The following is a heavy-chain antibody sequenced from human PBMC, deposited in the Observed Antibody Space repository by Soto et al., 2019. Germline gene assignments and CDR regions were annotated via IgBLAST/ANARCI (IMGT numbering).Heavy chain of an antibody. CDR1: GFSLSTSGVG. Sequence: SGPTLVNPTQTLTLTCTFSGFSLSTSGVGVGWIRQPPGKALEWLALIYWSDERRYSPSLSSRLTITKDTSKNQVVLTMTNMDPVDTATYYCAHRGGADYKGCFHYWGQGTLVTVSS. D-gene: IGHD4-4*01. CDR2: IYWSDER. CDR3: AHRGGADYKGCFHY. V-gene: IGHV2-5*01. J-gene: IGHJ4*02.